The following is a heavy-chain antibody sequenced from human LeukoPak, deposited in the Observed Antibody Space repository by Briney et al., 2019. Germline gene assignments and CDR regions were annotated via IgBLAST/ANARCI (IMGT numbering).Heavy chain of an antibody. CDR1: GYTFTSYG. CDR2: ISAYNGNT. D-gene: IGHD3-16*02. Sequence: ASVKVSCKASGYTFTSYGISWVRQAPGQGLEWMGWISAYNGNTNYAQKLQGRVTMTTDTSTSTAYMELRSLRSDDTAVYYCARDPYYVWGSYRSDPDFDYWGQGTLVTVSS. CDR3: ARDPYYVWGSYRSDPDFDY. J-gene: IGHJ4*02. V-gene: IGHV1-18*01.